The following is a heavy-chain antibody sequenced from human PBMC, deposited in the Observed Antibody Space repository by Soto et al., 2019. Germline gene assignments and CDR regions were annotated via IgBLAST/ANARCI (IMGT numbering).Heavy chain of an antibody. J-gene: IGHJ3*01. D-gene: IGHD3-16*01. CDR1: GGSVSGDKNY. CDR3: ASSPRFAFDF. Sequence: QVQLQESGPGLVKPSETLSLTCSVSGGSVSGDKNYWSWIRQSPGKGLEWIGFISYSGATIYTPSLKSRLTISVDRSKNQFSLWLSSVTASDTALYCCASSPRFAFDFWGQGTTVIVSS. CDR2: ISYSGAT. V-gene: IGHV4-61*01.